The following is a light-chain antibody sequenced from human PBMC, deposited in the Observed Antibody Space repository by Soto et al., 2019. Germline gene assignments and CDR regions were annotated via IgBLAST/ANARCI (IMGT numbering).Light chain of an antibody. CDR1: QSVSSD. CDR3: QHYNSYSEA. J-gene: IGKJ1*01. Sequence: EIVMTQSPATLSVSPGERATLSCRASQSVSSDLAWYQHKPGQAPRLLIYGASSRATGIPDRFSGSGSGTEFTLTISSLQPDDFATYYCQHYNSYSEAFGQGTKV. CDR2: GAS. V-gene: IGKV3D-15*01.